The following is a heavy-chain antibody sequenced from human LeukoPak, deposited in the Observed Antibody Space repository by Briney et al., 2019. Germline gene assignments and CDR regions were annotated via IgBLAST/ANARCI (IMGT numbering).Heavy chain of an antibody. V-gene: IGHV1-24*01. CDR1: GYTLTELS. CDR3: ATSAYCGGDCYSAFDI. Sequence: ASVKVSCKVSGYTLTELSMHWVRQAPGKGLEWMGGFDPEDGETIYAQKSQGRVTMTEDTSTGTAYMELSSLRSEDTAVYYCATSAYCGGDCYSAFDIWGQGTMVTVSS. CDR2: FDPEDGET. J-gene: IGHJ3*02. D-gene: IGHD2-21*02.